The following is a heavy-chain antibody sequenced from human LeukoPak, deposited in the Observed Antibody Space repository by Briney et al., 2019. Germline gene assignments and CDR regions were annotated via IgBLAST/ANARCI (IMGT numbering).Heavy chain of an antibody. CDR1: GFTFSSYA. CDR3: VQDLWYGEYEY. V-gene: IGHV3-23*01. CDR2: ISGSGGST. Sequence: GGSLRLSCAASGFTFSSYAMSWVRQAPGKGLEWVSSISGSGGSTYYADSVKGRFTISRANSENTLYVQMNSLRGEDTATYYCVQDLWYGEYEYWGQGTLVTVSS. J-gene: IGHJ4*02. D-gene: IGHD3-10*01.